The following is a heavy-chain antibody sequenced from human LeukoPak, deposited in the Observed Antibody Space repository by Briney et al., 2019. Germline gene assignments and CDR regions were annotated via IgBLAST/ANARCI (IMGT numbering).Heavy chain of an antibody. J-gene: IGHJ4*02. CDR1: GFTFSSYA. Sequence: GGSLTLSCSASGFTFSSYALSWVRQAPGKGLEWVSDINGSGGSKYYADSVKGRFTISRDNCKNTLYLQMKSLRAEDTAVYYCAKDQLLWFGELTSGSTFDYWGQGTLVTVSS. V-gene: IGHV3-23*01. CDR2: INGSGGSK. D-gene: IGHD3-10*01. CDR3: AKDQLLWFGELTSGSTFDY.